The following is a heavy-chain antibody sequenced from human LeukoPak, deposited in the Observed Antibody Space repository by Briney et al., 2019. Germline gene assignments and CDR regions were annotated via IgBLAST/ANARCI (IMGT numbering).Heavy chain of an antibody. J-gene: IGHJ4*02. CDR2: IIPIFGTA. CDR3: ARSSGWNSFDY. V-gene: IGHV1-69*13. CDR1: GGTSSSYA. Sequence: ASVKVSCKASGGTSSSYALSWVRQAPGQGLEWMGGIIPIFGTANYAQKFQGRVTITADQSTSTAYMELSSLRSQDTAVYYCARSSGWNSFDYWGQGTLVTVFS. D-gene: IGHD6-19*01.